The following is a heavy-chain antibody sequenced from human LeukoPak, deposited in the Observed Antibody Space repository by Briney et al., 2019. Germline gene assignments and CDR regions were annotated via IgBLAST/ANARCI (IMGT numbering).Heavy chain of an antibody. V-gene: IGHV3-21*06. Sequence: SGGSLRLSCAASGSTFSNYGMNWVRQAPGKGLEWVSFTDTSGRYVYYGDSVKGRFTISRDNAKNLLFLQINGLRAEDTARYYCARGRSITLRWGVAMSDGFDIWGQGAMVAVSS. CDR2: TDTSGRYV. J-gene: IGHJ3*02. CDR1: GSTFSNYG. CDR3: ARGRSITLRWGVAMSDGFDI. D-gene: IGHD3-10*01.